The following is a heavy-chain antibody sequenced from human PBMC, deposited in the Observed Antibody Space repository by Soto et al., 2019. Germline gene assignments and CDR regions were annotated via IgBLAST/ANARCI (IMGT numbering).Heavy chain of an antibody. D-gene: IGHD6-13*01. CDR2: INHSGST. J-gene: IGHJ6*02. Sequence: SETLSLTCSVYGGSFSGYYWSWIRQPPGKGLEWIGEINHSGSTNYNPSLKSRVTISVDTSKNQFSLKLSSVTAADTAVYYCARGLAAAGKGGMDVWGQGTTVTVSS. CDR1: GGSFSGYY. CDR3: ARGLAAAGKGGMDV. V-gene: IGHV4-34*01.